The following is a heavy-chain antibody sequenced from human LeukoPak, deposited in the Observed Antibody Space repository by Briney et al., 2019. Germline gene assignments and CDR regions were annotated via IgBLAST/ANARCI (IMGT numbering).Heavy chain of an antibody. CDR1: GFTFSSYS. CDR3: ARGLGIAAADNWFDP. CDR2: ISSSSSYI. D-gene: IGHD6-13*01. Sequence: PGGSLRLSCAASGFTFSSYSMNWVRQARGKGVEWVSSISSSSSYIYYAASVNGRFTISRDNAKNSLYLQMNSLRAEDTAVYYCARGLGIAAADNWFDPWGQGTLVTVSS. J-gene: IGHJ5*02. V-gene: IGHV3-21*01.